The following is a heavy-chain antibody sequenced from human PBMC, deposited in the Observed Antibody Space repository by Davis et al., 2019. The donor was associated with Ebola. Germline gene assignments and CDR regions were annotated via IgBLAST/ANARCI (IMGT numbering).Heavy chain of an antibody. J-gene: IGHJ5*02. CDR3: ARELGYCSGGSCYNGWFDP. V-gene: IGHV4-34*01. CDR1: GGSFSDYY. D-gene: IGHD2-15*01. CDR2: INHSGST. Sequence: PSETLSLTCAVYGGSFSDYYWSWIRQPPGKGLEWIGEINHSGSTNYNPSLKSRVTISVDTSKNQFSLKLSSVTAADTAVYYCARELGYCSGGSCYNGWFDPWGQGTLVTVSS.